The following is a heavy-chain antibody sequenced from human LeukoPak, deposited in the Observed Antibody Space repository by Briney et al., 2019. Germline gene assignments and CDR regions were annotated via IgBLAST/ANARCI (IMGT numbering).Heavy chain of an antibody. CDR3: AKDFPPYTTMVAGCDY. D-gene: IGHD5-18*01. V-gene: IGHV3-30*18. CDR1: GFTFSTYC. CDR2: ISYDGSNK. Sequence: GGSLRLSCAASGFTFSTYCMHWVRQAPGKGLEWVAVISYDGSNKYYADSVRGRFTISRDNSKNTLYLQMNSLRAEDTAVYYCAKDFPPYTTMVAGCDYWGQGTLVTVSS. J-gene: IGHJ4*02.